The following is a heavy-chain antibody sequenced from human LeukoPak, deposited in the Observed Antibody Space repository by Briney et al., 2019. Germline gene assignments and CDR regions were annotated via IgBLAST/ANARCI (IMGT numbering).Heavy chain of an antibody. CDR1: GITLSNYG. Sequence: GGSLRLSCAVSGITLSNYGMSWVRQAPGKGLEWVAGISDSGGRTTYADSVKGRFTISRDNPKNTLYLQMNSLRPEDTAVYFCAKRGVVIRVILVGFHKEAYYFDSWGQGALVTVSS. CDR2: ISDSGGRT. V-gene: IGHV3-23*01. D-gene: IGHD3-22*01. CDR3: AKRGVVIRVILVGFHKEAYYFDS. J-gene: IGHJ4*02.